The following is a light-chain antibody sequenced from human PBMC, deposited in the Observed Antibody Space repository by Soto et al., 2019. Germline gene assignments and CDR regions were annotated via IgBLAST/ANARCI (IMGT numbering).Light chain of an antibody. J-gene: IGKJ1*01. V-gene: IGKV2-30*02. CDR1: YSLIHSDGDTY. CDR3: MQGTRWPWT. Sequence: DVVMTQSPLSLPVTLGQPASISCRSSYSLIHSDGDTYLNWFQQRPGQSPRRLIYEVSNRDSGVRDRFSGSGSGTDFTLKISRVEAEDVGIYYCMQGTRWPWTFGQGTEVEIK. CDR2: EVS.